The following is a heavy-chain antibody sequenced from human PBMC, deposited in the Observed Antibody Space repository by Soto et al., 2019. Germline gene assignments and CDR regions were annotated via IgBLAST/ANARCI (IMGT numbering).Heavy chain of an antibody. CDR1: GGSISSDSQS. V-gene: IGHV4-30-2*01. D-gene: IGHD3-3*01. J-gene: IGHJ5*02. CDR3: ARGSGVAAQGELDP. Sequence: PSETLSLTCAVSGGSISSDSQSWTWIRQPPGKGLEWIGYIYHSGSTYFNPSLKSRITMSVDKSKNQFSLKLNSVTAADTAVYYCARGSGVAAQGELDPWGQGTLVTVSS. CDR2: IYHSGST.